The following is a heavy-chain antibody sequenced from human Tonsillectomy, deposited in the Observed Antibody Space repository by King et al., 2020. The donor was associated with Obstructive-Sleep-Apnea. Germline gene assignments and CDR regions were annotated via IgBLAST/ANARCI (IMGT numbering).Heavy chain of an antibody. V-gene: IGHV4-34*01. Sequence: VQLQQWGAGLLKPSETLSLTCAVFGGSFSDYYWSWIRQPPGKGLEWIGEINHSGSTNYNPSPKSGVTTSVDTSKNQLSLRLSSVTAADTAVYYCARGSGAAAVNWFDPWGQGTLVTVSS. CDR2: INHSGST. CDR3: ARGSGAAAVNWFDP. CDR1: GGSFSDYY. D-gene: IGHD6-13*01. J-gene: IGHJ5*02.